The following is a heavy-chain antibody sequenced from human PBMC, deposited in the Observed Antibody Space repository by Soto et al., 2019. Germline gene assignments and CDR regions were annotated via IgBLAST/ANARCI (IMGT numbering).Heavy chain of an antibody. CDR3: AKYEGYWYFDL. V-gene: IGHV3-23*01. Sequence: GGSLRLSCAGSGFTFSGYAMTWVRQAPGKGLEWVSVISTSGDRPDYADSVKGRFTISRDNSKNTLYLQMNSLRAEDTAVYYCAKYEGYWYFDLWGRGTLVTVSS. CDR2: ISTSGDRP. D-gene: IGHD3-16*01. J-gene: IGHJ2*01. CDR1: GFTFSGYA.